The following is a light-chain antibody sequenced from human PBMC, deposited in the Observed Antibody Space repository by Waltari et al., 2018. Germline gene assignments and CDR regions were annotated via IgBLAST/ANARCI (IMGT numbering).Light chain of an antibody. V-gene: IGKV1-39*01. Sequence: DIQMTQSPSSLSASVGDRVTITCRASQTITNYLNWYQQKPGKAPNLLIYGASSLQNGVPSMVSGSGSGTDFTLTINSPQPEDFATYYCQQSYSILWTFGQGTKVDIK. CDR2: GAS. J-gene: IGKJ1*01. CDR1: QTITNY. CDR3: QQSYSILWT.